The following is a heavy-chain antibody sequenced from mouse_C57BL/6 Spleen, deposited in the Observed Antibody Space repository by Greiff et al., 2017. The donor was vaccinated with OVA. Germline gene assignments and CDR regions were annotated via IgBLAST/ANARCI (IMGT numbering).Heavy chain of an antibody. J-gene: IGHJ3*01. CDR1: GYSFTGYY. V-gene: IGHV1-43*01. Sequence: EVQLQQSGPELVKPGASVKISCKASGYSFTGYYMHWVKQSSEKSLEWIGEINPSTGGTSYNQKFKGKATLTVDKSSSTAYMQLKSLTSEDSAVYYCARYGNYVSWFAYWGQGTLVTVSA. CDR2: INPSTGGT. CDR3: ARYGNYVSWFAY. D-gene: IGHD2-1*01.